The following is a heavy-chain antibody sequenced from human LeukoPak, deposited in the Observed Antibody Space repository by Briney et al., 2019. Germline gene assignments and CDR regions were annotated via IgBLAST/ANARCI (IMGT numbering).Heavy chain of an antibody. CDR2: ISPSGGST. V-gene: IGHV1-46*01. CDR3: AKGGRDYGDSSGTD. Sequence: ASVKVSCKASGYTFISYYMHWVRQAPGQGLEWMGVISPSGGSTTYAQMFQGRVILTRDTSTRTVYMDLYSLRSEDTAVYYCAKGGRDYGDSSGTDWGQGTLVTVSS. J-gene: IGHJ4*02. D-gene: IGHD4-23*01. CDR1: GYTFISYY.